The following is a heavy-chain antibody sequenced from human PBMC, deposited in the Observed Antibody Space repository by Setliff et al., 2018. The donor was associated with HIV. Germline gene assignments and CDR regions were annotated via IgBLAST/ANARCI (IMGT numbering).Heavy chain of an antibody. D-gene: IGHD3-3*01. Sequence: PSETLSLTCTVSGVSISNYYWSWIRQPPGKGLEWIGYMYYSGNTNYNPSLKSRVTISVDSSKSQFSLKLNSVTAADTAVYYCARDQSDWFYWGQGTLVTVSS. CDR2: MYYSGNT. V-gene: IGHV4-59*01. J-gene: IGHJ4*02. CDR1: GVSISNYY. CDR3: ARDQSDWFY.